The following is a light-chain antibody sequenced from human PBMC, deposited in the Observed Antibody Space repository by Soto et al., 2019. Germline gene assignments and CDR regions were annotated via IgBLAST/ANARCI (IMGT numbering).Light chain of an antibody. J-gene: IGKJ5*01. CDR1: QNINSY. CDR3: HQSYDIPT. Sequence: DIQMTQSPSSLAASVGDRVTITCRARQNINSYLNWYQQKPGKAPNLLIYAASSLQSGVPSRFSGSASGTDFTLTVSSLQPEDFATYYCHQSYDIPTFGQGTRLEIK. V-gene: IGKV1-39*01. CDR2: AAS.